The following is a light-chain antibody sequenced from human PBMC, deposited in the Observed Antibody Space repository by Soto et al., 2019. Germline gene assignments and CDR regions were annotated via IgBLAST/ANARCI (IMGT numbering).Light chain of an antibody. V-gene: IGKV1-5*01. Sequence: DIQMTQSPSTLSASVGDRVTITCRASQSISSWLAWYQQKPGKAPKLLIYDASSLESGVPTRFSGSGSGTEFTLTIGSLQPDDFAAYYCQQYNSYLYTFGQGTKLEIK. CDR3: QQYNSYLYT. CDR1: QSISSW. J-gene: IGKJ2*01. CDR2: DAS.